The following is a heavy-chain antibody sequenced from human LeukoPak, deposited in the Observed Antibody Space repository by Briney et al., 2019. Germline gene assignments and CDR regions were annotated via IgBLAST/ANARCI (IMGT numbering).Heavy chain of an antibody. CDR3: AKGRYSSGCLDY. CDR2: ISYDGSNK. J-gene: IGHJ4*02. D-gene: IGHD6-19*01. V-gene: IGHV3-30*18. CDR1: GFTFSSYG. Sequence: GGSLRLSCAASGFTFSSYGMHWVRQAPGKGLEWVAVISYDGSNKYYADSVKGRFTISRDNSKNTLYLRMNSLRAEDTAVYYCAKGRYSSGCLDYWGQGTLVTVSS.